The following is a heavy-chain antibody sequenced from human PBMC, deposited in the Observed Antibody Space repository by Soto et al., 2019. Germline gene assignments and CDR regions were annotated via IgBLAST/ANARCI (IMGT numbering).Heavy chain of an antibody. V-gene: IGHV1-69*08. CDR1: GGPFSNDI. CDR3: ARDSPIGSTFSGYDAIDD. CDR2: IIPLLSTS. D-gene: IGHD5-12*01. Sequence: QVQLVQSGAEVKKPGSSVKVSCKASGGPFSNDIITWVRQAPGQGLEWMGRIIPLLSTSTYAQKFQGRLTIAADTSTGTAYMELNSLRSEATAVYYCARDSPIGSTFSGYDAIDDWGQGTLITVSS. J-gene: IGHJ4*02.